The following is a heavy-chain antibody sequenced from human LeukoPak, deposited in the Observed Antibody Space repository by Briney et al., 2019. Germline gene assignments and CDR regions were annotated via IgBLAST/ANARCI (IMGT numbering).Heavy chain of an antibody. Sequence: SETLSLTCTVSGGSISSSSYYWGWIRQPPGKGLEWIGSIYYSGSTYYNPSLKSRVTIFVDTSKNQFSLKLSSVTAADTAVYYCARHTTLFGHFAYWDQGTLVTVSS. CDR3: ARHTTLFGHFAY. CDR1: GGSISSSSYY. D-gene: IGHD3-3*01. CDR2: IYYSGST. V-gene: IGHV4-39*01. J-gene: IGHJ4*02.